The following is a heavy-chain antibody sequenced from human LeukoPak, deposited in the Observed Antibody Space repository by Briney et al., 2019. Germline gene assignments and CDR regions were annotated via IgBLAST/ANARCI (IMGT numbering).Heavy chain of an antibody. CDR2: IWFDGSKE. V-gene: IGHV3-33*07. D-gene: IGHD1-26*01. CDR3: TRLTGVGSYQHLDY. J-gene: IGHJ4*02. Sequence: GGSLRLSCAASGFTFSSHGMYWVRQAPDKGLEWVAVIWFDGSKEYYTETVKGRFTISRDNSKNTLWHQMNSLRAEDTAVYYCTRLTGVGSYQHLDYWGQGTLVTVSS. CDR1: GFTFSSHG.